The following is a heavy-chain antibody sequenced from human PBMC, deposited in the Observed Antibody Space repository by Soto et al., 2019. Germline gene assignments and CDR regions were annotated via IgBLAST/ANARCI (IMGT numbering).Heavy chain of an antibody. Sequence: ASVKVSCKASGYTFTSYDIYWVRQATGQGLEWMGWMNPNTGNSGYAQKFQGRVTMTSDTSISTAHMELSNLRSEDTAVYYCARRAETNGWNGFGADKYYFDFWGQGTLVTVSS. CDR3: ARRAETNGWNGFGADKYYFDF. V-gene: IGHV1-8*01. CDR1: GYTFTSYD. D-gene: IGHD1-1*01. CDR2: MNPNTGNS. J-gene: IGHJ4*02.